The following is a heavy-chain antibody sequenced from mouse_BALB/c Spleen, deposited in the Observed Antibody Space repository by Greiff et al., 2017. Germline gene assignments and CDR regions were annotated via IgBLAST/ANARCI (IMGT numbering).Heavy chain of an antibody. CDR1: GYSITSGYY. V-gene: IGHV3-6*02. CDR3: AREWGVVGGDYYAMDY. J-gene: IGHJ4*01. D-gene: IGHD1-1*01. CDR2: ISYDGSN. Sequence: EVQLQESGPGLVKPSQSLSLTCSVTGYSITSGYYWNWIRQFPGNKLEWMGYISYDGSNNYNPSLKNRISITRDTSKNQFFLKLNSVTTEDTATYYGAREWGVVGGDYYAMDYWGQGTSVTVSS.